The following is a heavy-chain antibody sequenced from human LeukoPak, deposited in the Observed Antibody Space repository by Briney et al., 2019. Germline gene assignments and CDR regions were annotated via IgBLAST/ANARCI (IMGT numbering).Heavy chain of an antibody. Sequence: SVKVSCKASGGTFSSYTISWVRQAPGQGLEWMGRIIPILGIANYAQKFQGRVTITADESTSTAYMELSSLRSEDTAVYYCAIVVGLYYYYYMDVWGKGTTVTVSS. J-gene: IGHJ6*03. CDR2: IIPILGIA. V-gene: IGHV1-69*02. D-gene: IGHD2-2*01. CDR3: AIVVGLYYYYYMDV. CDR1: GGTFSSYT.